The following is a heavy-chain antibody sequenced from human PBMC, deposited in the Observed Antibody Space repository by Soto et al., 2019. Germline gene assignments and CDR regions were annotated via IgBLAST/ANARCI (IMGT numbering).Heavy chain of an antibody. J-gene: IGHJ5*02. CDR2: IIPIFGTA. CDR1: GGTFSSYA. D-gene: IGHD2-15*01. Sequence: QVQLVQSGAEVKKPGSSVKVYCKASGGTFSSYAISWVRQAPGQGRAWMGVIIPIFGTANYAQKFQGRVTITAAESTSTAYMELSSLRSEDTAVYYCARMRRSCSGGSCFSGWFDPGAREPWSPSPQ. CDR3: ARMRRSCSGGSCFSGWFDP. V-gene: IGHV1-69*01.